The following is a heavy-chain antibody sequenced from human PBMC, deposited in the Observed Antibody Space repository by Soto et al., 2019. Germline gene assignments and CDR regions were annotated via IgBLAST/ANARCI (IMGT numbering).Heavy chain of an antibody. CDR3: ARGIILQQLVRGGSLDY. CDR1: GGSFSGYY. J-gene: IGHJ4*02. D-gene: IGHD6-13*01. CDR2: INHSGST. Sequence: SETLSLTCAVYGGSFSGYYWSWIRQPPGKGLEWIGEINHSGSTNYNPSLKSRVTISVDTSKNQFSLKLSSVTAADTAVYYCARGIILQQLVRGGSLDYWGQGTLVTVSS. V-gene: IGHV4-34*01.